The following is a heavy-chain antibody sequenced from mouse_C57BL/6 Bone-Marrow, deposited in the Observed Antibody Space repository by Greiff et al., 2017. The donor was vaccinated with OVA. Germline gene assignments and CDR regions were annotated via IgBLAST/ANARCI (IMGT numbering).Heavy chain of an antibody. J-gene: IGHJ2*01. CDR3: ARGNYSNLWYFDY. Sequence: VQLQQSDAELVKPGASVKISCKVSGYTFTDHTIHWMKQRPEQGLEWIGYIYPRDGSTKYNEKFKGKATLIADKSSSTAYMQLNSLTSEDSAVYFCARGNYSNLWYFDYWGQGTTLTVSS. D-gene: IGHD2-5*01. CDR1: GYTFTDHT. CDR2: IYPRDGST. V-gene: IGHV1-78*01.